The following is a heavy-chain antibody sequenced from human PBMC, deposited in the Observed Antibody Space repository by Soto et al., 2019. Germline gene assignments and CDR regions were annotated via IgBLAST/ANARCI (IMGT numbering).Heavy chain of an antibody. CDR3: ARDEEVNYADYGGSDHYYGMDV. V-gene: IGHV4-31*03. J-gene: IGHJ6*02. Sequence: QVQLQESGPGLVKPSQTLSLTCTVSGGSISRGGYYWSWIRQHPGKGLEWIGYISYTGGTYYNPSRKSRVTISVDTSKNQFSLKLTSVTAADTAVYYCARDEEVNYADYGGSDHYYGMDVWGQGTTVTVSS. D-gene: IGHD4-17*01. CDR2: ISYTGGT. CDR1: GGSISRGGYY.